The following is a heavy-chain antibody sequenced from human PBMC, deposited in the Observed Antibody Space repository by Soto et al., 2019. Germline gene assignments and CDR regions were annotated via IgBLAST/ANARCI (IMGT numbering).Heavy chain of an antibody. J-gene: IGHJ4*02. Sequence: QVQLVQSGVEVKKPGASMKISCRTSGYTFTNYAINWVRQAPGHGLEWVAWISTQSGTTKYGQRLQGRVTVTTDTSTSTAYMELRNLGSDDTALYYCARGGYKDSWGQGTLVTVSS. V-gene: IGHV1-18*01. CDR3: ARGGYKDS. CDR2: ISTQSGTT. CDR1: GYTFTNYA. D-gene: IGHD5-12*01.